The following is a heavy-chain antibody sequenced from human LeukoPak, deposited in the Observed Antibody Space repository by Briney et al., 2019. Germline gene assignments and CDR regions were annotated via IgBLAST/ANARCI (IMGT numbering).Heavy chain of an antibody. CDR2: IKQDGSEK. CDR1: GFTFSSYW. D-gene: IGHD5-12*01. J-gene: IGHJ6*02. V-gene: IGHV3-7*05. Sequence: GGSLRLSCAASGFTFSSYWMSWVRQAPGKGLEWVANIKQDGSEKYYVDSVKGRFTISRDNAKNSLYLQMNSLRAEDTAVYYCARGDYSSYDYYYYYYGMDVWGQGTTVTVSS. CDR3: ARGDYSSYDYYYYYYGMDV.